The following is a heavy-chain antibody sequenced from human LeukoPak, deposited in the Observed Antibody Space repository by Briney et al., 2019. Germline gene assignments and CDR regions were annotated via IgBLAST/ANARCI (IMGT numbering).Heavy chain of an antibody. J-gene: IGHJ3*02. V-gene: IGHV3-30-3*01. D-gene: IGHD3-10*01. Sequence: GGSLRLSCAASGFTFSSYAMHWVRQAPGKGLEWVAVISYDGSNKYYADSVKGRFTISRDNSKNTLYLQMNSLRAEDTAVYYCARDRITMASSAFDIWGQGTMVTVSS. CDR1: GFTFSSYA. CDR2: ISYDGSNK. CDR3: ARDRITMASSAFDI.